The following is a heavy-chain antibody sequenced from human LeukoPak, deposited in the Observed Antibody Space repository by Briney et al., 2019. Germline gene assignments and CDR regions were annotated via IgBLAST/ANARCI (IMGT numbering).Heavy chain of an antibody. CDR2: INANSGTT. CDR3: AKDEGDYYDSSGYYDY. Sequence: GGSLRLSCAASGFAFSFYAMSWLRQPPGKGLEWVSTINANSGTTSYAASVRGRFTISRDNSKNTLYLQVNTLRADDTATYYCAKDEGDYYDSSGYYDYWGQGTLVTVSS. V-gene: IGHV3-23*01. J-gene: IGHJ4*02. D-gene: IGHD3-22*01. CDR1: GFAFSFYA.